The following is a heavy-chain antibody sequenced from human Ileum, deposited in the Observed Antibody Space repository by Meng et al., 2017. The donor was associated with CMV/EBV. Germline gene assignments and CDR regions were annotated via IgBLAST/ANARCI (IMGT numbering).Heavy chain of an antibody. CDR1: EVTFTNSW. CDR3: TTDGVFY. D-gene: IGHD2-8*01. V-gene: IGHV3-15*01. Sequence: GGSLRLSCVAPEVTFTNSWMTWVRQAPGKGLEWVGRIKNKVGGGTPDYAAPVKGRFTISKDDSKNTLYLQMNTLTTEDTALYYCTTDGVFYWGQGTLVTVSS. J-gene: IGHJ4*02. CDR2: IKNKVGGGTP.